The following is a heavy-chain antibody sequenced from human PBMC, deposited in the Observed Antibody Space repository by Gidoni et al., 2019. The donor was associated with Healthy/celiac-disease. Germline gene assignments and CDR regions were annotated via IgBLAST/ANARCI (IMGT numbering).Heavy chain of an antibody. CDR2: INPNSGGT. J-gene: IGHJ1*01. CDR1: GYTFTGDY. Sequence: QVQLVQAGAEVKKPGASVKVSCKASGYTFTGDYMHWVRQAPGQGLEWMGRINPNSGGTNYAQKFQGRVTMTRDTSISTAYMELSRLRSDDTAVYYCAREKDSSGYWTAEYFQHWGQGTLVTVSS. V-gene: IGHV1-2*06. D-gene: IGHD3-22*01. CDR3: AREKDSSGYWTAEYFQH.